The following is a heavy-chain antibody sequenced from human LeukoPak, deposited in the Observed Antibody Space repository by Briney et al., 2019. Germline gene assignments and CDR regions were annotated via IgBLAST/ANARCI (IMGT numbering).Heavy chain of an antibody. CDR1: GYTFTGYY. CDR3: ARGRRITAPGNYIDY. V-gene: IGHV1-2*02. Sequence: ASVKVSCKASGYTFTGYYMHWVRQAPGQGLEWMGWINPNSGGTNYAQKFQGRVTMTRDTSISTAYMELSRLRSDDTAVYYCARGRRITAPGNYIDYWGQGTLVTVSS. CDR2: INPNSGGT. D-gene: IGHD6-13*01. J-gene: IGHJ4*02.